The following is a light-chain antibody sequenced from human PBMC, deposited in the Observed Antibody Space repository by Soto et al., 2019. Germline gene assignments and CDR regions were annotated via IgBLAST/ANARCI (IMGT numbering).Light chain of an antibody. CDR2: GAS. CDR1: QSVSSSS. J-gene: IGKJ1*01. V-gene: IGKV3-20*01. Sequence: EIVLTQSPGTLSLSPGERATLSCRASQSVSSSSLAWYHKKPGQAPRLLIYGASSRAAGIPDRFSGSGSGTDFTLTISRLEPEDFAVYYCQQYGSSLTWTFGQGTKVDIK. CDR3: QQYGSSLTWT.